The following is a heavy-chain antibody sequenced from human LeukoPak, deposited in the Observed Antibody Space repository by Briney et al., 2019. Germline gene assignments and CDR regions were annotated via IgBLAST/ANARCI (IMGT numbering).Heavy chain of an antibody. J-gene: IGHJ6*02. D-gene: IGHD6-13*01. CDR3: ARDQAYSSSRNYYYYGTDV. CDR1: GYTFTSFA. V-gene: IGHV7-4-1*02. Sequence: VASVKVSCKASGYTFTSFAMNWVRRAPGQGLEWMGWINTNTGNPTYAQGFTGRFVFSLDTSVNTVYLQISSLKAEDTAVYCCARDQAYSSSRNYYYYGTDVWGQGTTVTVSS. CDR2: INTNTGNP.